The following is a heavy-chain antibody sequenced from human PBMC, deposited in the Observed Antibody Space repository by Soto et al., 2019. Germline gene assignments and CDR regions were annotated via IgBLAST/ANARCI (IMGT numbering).Heavy chain of an antibody. D-gene: IGHD3-9*01. J-gene: IGHJ2*01. Sequence: QVQLVQSGAEVKKPGASVKVSCKASGYIFTSYGISWVRQAPGQGLEWMGWISAYNGNTNYAQKLQGSVTMTTDTSPSTAYMELRSLRSDDTAVNYCARAVRGRYFDWLYNFDLWGRGILVTGSS. CDR1: GYIFTSYG. V-gene: IGHV1-18*01. CDR3: ARAVRGRYFDWLYNFDL. CDR2: ISAYNGNT.